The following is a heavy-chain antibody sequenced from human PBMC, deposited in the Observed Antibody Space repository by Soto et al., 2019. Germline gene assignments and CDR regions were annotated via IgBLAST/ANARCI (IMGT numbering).Heavy chain of an antibody. D-gene: IGHD5-12*01. V-gene: IGHV4-30-4*01. J-gene: IGHJ4*02. CDR1: GGSISSGDYY. CDR2: IYYSGST. Sequence: SETLSLTCTVSGGSISSGDYYWSWIRQPPGKGLEWIGYIYYSGSTYYNPSLKSRVTISVDTSKNQFSLKLSSVTAADTAVYYCAKARGYSGYDSFDYWGQGTLVTVSS. CDR3: AKARGYSGYDSFDY.